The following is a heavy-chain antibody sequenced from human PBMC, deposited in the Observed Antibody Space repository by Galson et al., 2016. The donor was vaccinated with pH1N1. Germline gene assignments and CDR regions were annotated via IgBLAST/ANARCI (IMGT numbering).Heavy chain of an antibody. D-gene: IGHD4-17*01. V-gene: IGHV1-46*01. Sequence: SVKVSCKASGYIFIRDYFHWVRQAPGQGLEWMGVIDPSNGGTTYAQKFQGSVTMTRDKSISTAYLQWSSLKASDTAMYYCARLHGDSFGRYYFDYWGQGTLVTVSS. CDR2: IDPSNGGT. J-gene: IGHJ4*02. CDR1: GYIFIRDY. CDR3: ARLHGDSFGRYYFDY.